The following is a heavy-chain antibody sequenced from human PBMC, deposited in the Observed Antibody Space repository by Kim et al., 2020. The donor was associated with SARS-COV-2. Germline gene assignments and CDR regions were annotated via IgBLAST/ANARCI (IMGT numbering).Heavy chain of an antibody. V-gene: IGHV4-34*01. J-gene: IGHJ6*02. D-gene: IGHD5-12*01. Sequence: SRVTISVDTSKNQFSLKLSSVTAADTAVYYCARGRGGYDFRYYYYYGMDVWGQGTTVTVSS. CDR3: ARGRGGYDFRYYYYYGMDV.